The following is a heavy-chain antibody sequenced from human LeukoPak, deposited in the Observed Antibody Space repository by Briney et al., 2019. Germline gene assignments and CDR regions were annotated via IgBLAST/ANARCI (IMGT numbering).Heavy chain of an antibody. CDR3: ARVREDIVVVPAAYYYYYYMDV. CDR1: GFTFDDYG. CDR2: ISSSGSTI. D-gene: IGHD2-2*01. J-gene: IGHJ6*03. Sequence: GGSLRLSCAASGFTFDDYGMSWVRQAPGKGLEWVSYISSSGSTIYYADSVKGRFTISRDNAKNSLYLQMNSLRAEDTAVYYCARVREDIVVVPAAYYYYYYMDVWGKGTTVTISS. V-gene: IGHV3-48*03.